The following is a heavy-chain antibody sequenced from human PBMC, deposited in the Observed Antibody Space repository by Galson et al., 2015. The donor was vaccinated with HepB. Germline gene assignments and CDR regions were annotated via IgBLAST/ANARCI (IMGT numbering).Heavy chain of an antibody. J-gene: IGHJ4*02. V-gene: IGHV3-15*01. CDR2: IKSKTDGGTT. D-gene: IGHD3-22*01. Sequence: SLRLSCAASGFTFSNAWMSWVRQAPGKGLEWVGRIKSKTDGGTTDYATPVKGRFTISRGDSKNTLYLQMNSLKTEDAAVYYCTTVNYYDNSGYYSGGSDYWGQGTLVTVSS. CDR3: TTVNYYDNSGYYSGGSDY. CDR1: GFTFSNAW.